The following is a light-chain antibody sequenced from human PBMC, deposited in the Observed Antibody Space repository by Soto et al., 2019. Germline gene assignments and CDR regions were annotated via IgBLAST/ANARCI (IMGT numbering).Light chain of an antibody. Sequence: EIVLPPSPGTLSLSPGERATLSCRASQSVSTTYLAWYQQKPGQSPRLLIYRASIRATGIPARFSGSGSGTEFTLTISSLQSEDFAVYYCQQYNNWPPWTFGQGTKVDIK. V-gene: IGKV3-15*01. CDR3: QQYNNWPPWT. CDR2: RAS. J-gene: IGKJ1*01. CDR1: QSVSTTY.